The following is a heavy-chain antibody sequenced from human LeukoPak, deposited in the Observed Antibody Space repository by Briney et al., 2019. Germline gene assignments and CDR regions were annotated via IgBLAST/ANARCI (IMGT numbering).Heavy chain of an antibody. CDR1: GFTFSTYW. CDR3: ARETLLTGKDY. V-gene: IGHV3-74*01. J-gene: IGHJ4*02. Sequence: GGSLRLSCAASGFTFSTYWMHWVRQAPGKWLVWVSRINSDGSSTSYADSVKGRFTISRDNAKNTLYRQMNSLRAEDTAVYYCARETLLTGKDYWGQGTLVTVSS. D-gene: IGHD3-9*01. CDR2: INSDGSST.